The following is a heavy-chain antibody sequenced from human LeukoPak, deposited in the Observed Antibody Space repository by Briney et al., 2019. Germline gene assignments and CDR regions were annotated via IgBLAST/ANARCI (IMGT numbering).Heavy chain of an antibody. J-gene: IGHJ4*02. Sequence: PSETLSLTCTVSGGSISSGSYYWSWIRQPPGKGLEWIGYIYYSGSTNYNPSLKSRVTISVDTSKNQFSLKLRSVTAADTAVYYCARASGYHWESFYDYWGQGTLVTVSS. CDR3: ARASGYHWESFYDY. CDR2: IYYSGST. D-gene: IGHD5-12*01. CDR1: GGSISSGSYY. V-gene: IGHV4-61*01.